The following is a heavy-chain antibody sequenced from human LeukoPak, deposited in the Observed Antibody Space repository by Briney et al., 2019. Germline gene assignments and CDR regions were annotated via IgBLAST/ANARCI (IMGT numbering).Heavy chain of an antibody. CDR2: IWSDKSNK. J-gene: IGHJ4*02. CDR1: GFIFNHHA. CDR3: AKDAQRGFDYSNSLEY. V-gene: IGHV3-33*06. D-gene: IGHD4-11*01. Sequence: GGSLRLSCATSGFIFNHHAMHWVRQAPGKGLEWVAVIWSDKSNKFYADSVRGRFTISRDDSRKTVYLQMDTMTVEDTAIYYCAKDAQRGFDYSNSLEYWGQGALVTVAS.